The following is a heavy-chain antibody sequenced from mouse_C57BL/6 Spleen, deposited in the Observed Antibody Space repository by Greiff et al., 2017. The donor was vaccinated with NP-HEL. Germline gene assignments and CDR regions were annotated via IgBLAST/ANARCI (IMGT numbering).Heavy chain of an antibody. CDR3: GSNYDGYFDY. CDR1: GYNFTRYW. CDR2: IPPNSGSN. Sequence: VQLQQPGAELVKPGASVKLSCKASGYNFTRYWMHWVKQRPGQGLEWIGMIPPNSGSNNYNEKFKSKATLTVDKSSSTAYMQLSRLTSEDSAVYYCGSNYDGYFDYWGQGTTLTVSS. D-gene: IGHD2-4*01. V-gene: IGHV1-64*01. J-gene: IGHJ2*01.